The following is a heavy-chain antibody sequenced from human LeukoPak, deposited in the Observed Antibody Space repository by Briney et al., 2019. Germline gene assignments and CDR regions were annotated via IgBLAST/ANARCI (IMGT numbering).Heavy chain of an antibody. D-gene: IGHD6-13*01. CDR2: INPNSGGT. J-gene: IGHJ5*02. CDR3: ARDNWEAGIAAAGTGWFDP. V-gene: IGHV1-2*02. CDR1: GYTFTGYY. Sequence: GASVKVSCKASGYTFTGYYMHWVRQAPGQGLEWMGWINPNSGGTNYAQKFQGRVTMTRDTSISTAYMGLSRLRSDDTAVYYCARDNWEAGIAAAGTGWFDPWGQGTLVTVSS.